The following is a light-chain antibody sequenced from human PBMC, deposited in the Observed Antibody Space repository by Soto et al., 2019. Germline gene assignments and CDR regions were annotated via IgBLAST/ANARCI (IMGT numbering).Light chain of an antibody. J-gene: IGKJ1*01. CDR2: DAS. V-gene: IGKV1-5*01. CDR3: LQYSSHSWT. CDR1: RSISDW. Sequence: DIQMTQSPSSLSPSVGDRVTITCRASRSISDWLAWYQQKPGKAPELLIFDASNLKSGVSSRFSGSGSGTEFTLTISRLKPDDVATYYCLQYSSHSWTLVQGTKVDIK.